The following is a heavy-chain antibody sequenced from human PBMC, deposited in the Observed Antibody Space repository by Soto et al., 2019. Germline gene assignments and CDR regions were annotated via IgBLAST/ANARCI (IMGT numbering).Heavy chain of an antibody. D-gene: IGHD2-2*01. V-gene: IGHV5-51*01. CDR1: GYSFTSYW. Sequence: GESLKISGKGSGYSFTSYWIGWVRQMPGKGLEWMGIIYPGDSDTRYSPSFQGQVTISADKAISTAYLQWSSLKASDTAMYYCARAGYCSSTSCQSGYYYYGMDVWGQGTTVTVSS. CDR2: IYPGDSDT. CDR3: ARAGYCSSTSCQSGYYYYGMDV. J-gene: IGHJ6*02.